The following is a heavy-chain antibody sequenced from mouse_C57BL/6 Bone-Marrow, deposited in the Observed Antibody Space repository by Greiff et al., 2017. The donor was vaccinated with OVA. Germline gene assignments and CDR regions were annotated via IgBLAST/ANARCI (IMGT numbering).Heavy chain of an antibody. CDR2: INPGSGGT. J-gene: IGHJ1*03. CDR1: GYAFTNYL. CDR3: ARPLAWYFDV. V-gene: IGHV1-54*01. Sequence: VQLQQSGAELVRPGTSVKVSCKASGYAFTNYLIEWVKQRPGQGLEWIGVINPGSGGTNYNEKFKGKATLTADKSSSTAYMQLSSLTSEDSAVYCCARPLAWYFDVWGTGTTVTVSS.